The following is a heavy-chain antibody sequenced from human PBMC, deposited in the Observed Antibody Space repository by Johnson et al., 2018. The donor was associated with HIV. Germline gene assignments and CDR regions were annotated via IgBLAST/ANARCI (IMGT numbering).Heavy chain of an antibody. CDR2: ISSRGSTI. J-gene: IGHJ3*02. V-gene: IGHV3-48*04. CDR3: AKAGIRITMIKGHGGVAFDI. D-gene: IGHD3-22*01. CDR1: GFTFSSYA. Sequence: VQLVESGGGVVQPGRSLRLSCAASGFTFSSYAMHWIRQAPGKGLEWVSYISSRGSTIYYAASVKGRFTIYRDNAKNSLYLQMNSLRAEDTALYYCAKAGIRITMIKGHGGVAFDIWGQGTMVTVSS.